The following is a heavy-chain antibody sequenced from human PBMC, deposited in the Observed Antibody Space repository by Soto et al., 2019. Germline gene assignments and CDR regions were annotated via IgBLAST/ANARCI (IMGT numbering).Heavy chain of an antibody. CDR2: ISANGGDR. Sequence: PGGSLRLSCEVSGFNFGQHAVEWVRQAPGKGLEWVSGISANGGDRAYADSVRGRFTISRDNAENSLYLQMNSLRPEDTAFYYCARVQGTDLGGDFYYMDVWGKGTRVTVSS. J-gene: IGHJ6*03. CDR1: GFNFGQHA. D-gene: IGHD3-16*01. CDR3: ARVQGTDLGGDFYYMDV. V-gene: IGHV3-9*01.